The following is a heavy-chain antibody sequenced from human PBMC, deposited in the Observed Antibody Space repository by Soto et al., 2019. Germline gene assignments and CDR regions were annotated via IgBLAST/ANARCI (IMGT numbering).Heavy chain of an antibody. CDR1: GGTFSSYD. J-gene: IGHJ6*02. V-gene: IGHV1-69*13. CDR3: ATSPYYDFWSGYYYYYGMDV. CDR2: IIPIFGTA. Sequence: ASVKVSCKASGGTFSSYDISWVRQAPGQGLEWMGGIIPIFGTANYAQKFQGRVTITADESTSTAYMELSSLRSEDTAVYYCATSPYYDFWSGYYYYYGMDVWGQGTLVTVSS. D-gene: IGHD3-3*01.